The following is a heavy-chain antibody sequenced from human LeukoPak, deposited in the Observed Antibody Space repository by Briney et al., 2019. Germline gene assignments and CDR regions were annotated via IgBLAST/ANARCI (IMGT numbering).Heavy chain of an antibody. CDR2: ISGDGGST. CDR3: ASLSIAAAGNDAFDI. CDR1: GFTFDDYA. D-gene: IGHD6-13*01. Sequence: GGSLRLSCAASGFTFDDYAMHWVRQAPGKGLEWVSLISGDGGSTYYADSVKGRFTISRDNSKNSLYLQMNSLRTEDTALYYCASLSIAAAGNDAFDIWGQGTMVTVSS. J-gene: IGHJ3*02. V-gene: IGHV3-43*02.